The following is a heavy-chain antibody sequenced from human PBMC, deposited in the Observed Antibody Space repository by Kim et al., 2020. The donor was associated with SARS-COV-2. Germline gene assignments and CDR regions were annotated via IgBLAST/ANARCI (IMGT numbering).Heavy chain of an antibody. J-gene: IGHJ4*02. CDR2: IYYSGST. CDR3: ARHPRPNTYCSGGSCFFDY. CDR1: GGSISSYY. Sequence: SETLSLTCTVSGGSISSYYWSWIRQPPGKGLEWIGYIYYSGSTNYNPSLKSRVTISVDTSKNQFSLKLSSVTAADTAVYYCARHPRPNTYCSGGSCFFDYWGQGTLVTVSS. V-gene: IGHV4-59*08. D-gene: IGHD2-15*01.